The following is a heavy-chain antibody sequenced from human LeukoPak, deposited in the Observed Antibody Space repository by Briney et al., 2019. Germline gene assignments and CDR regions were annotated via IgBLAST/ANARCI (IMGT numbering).Heavy chain of an antibody. J-gene: IGHJ4*02. Sequence: SVKVSCKASGGTFSSYAISWVRQAPGQGLEWMGRIIPIFGIANYAQKFQGRVTITADKSTSTAYMELSSLRSEDTAVYYCAREYSSGWYYFDYWGQGTLVTVSS. CDR1: GGTFSSYA. V-gene: IGHV1-69*04. D-gene: IGHD6-19*01. CDR2: IIPIFGIA. CDR3: AREYSSGWYYFDY.